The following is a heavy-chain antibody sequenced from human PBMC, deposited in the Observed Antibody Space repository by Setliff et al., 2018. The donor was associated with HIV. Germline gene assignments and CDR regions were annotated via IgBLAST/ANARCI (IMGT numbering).Heavy chain of an antibody. CDR2: ISGSGGST. Sequence: GGSLRLSCAAPGFTFSNSAMTWVRQAPGEGLEWVSAISGSGGSTYYADSVKGRFTISRDNSRNTLYLQMNSLRAEDTAVYYCAKDTYGDYGGAFDIWGQGTVVTVSS. D-gene: IGHD4-17*01. V-gene: IGHV3-23*01. CDR1: GFTFSNSA. J-gene: IGHJ3*02. CDR3: AKDTYGDYGGAFDI.